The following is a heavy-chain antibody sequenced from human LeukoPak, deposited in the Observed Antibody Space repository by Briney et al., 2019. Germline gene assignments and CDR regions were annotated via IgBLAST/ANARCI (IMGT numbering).Heavy chain of an antibody. CDR2: INGNSAAT. V-gene: IGHV3-23*01. CDR1: GVTFNNYV. J-gene: IGHJ6*03. D-gene: IGHD1-26*01. Sequence: GGCLRLSCVASGVTFNNYVMHWVRQAPGKGLEWVSTINGNSAATYYAGSFKGRFLISRDDSKSTVYLRMNKLRVEDSGLYYCANGLAASGNFLLRDYYYFIDVWGKGTTVIVS. CDR3: ANGLAASGNFLLRDYYYFIDV.